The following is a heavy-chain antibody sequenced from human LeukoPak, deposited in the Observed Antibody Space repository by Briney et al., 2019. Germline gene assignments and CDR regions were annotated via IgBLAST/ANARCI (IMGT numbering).Heavy chain of an antibody. V-gene: IGHV3-43D*03. CDR1: GFTFDDYA. Sequence: GGSLRLSCAASGFTFDDYAMHWVRQAPGKGLEWVSLISWDGGSTYYADSVKGRFTISRDNSKNSLYLQMNSLRAEDTALYYCAKDTREGSGSYSLDYWGQGTLVTVSS. J-gene: IGHJ4*02. CDR3: AKDTREGSGSYSLDY. D-gene: IGHD3-10*01. CDR2: ISWDGGST.